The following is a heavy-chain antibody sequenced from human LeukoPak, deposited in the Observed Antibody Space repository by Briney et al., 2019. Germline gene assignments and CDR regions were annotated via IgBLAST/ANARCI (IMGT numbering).Heavy chain of an antibody. CDR2: INSDGSST. CDR3: TRDWTARSNAFDI. Sequence: AGGSLRLSCAASGFTFSSHYMHWVRQAPGKGLVWVSRINSDGSSTNYAESVKGRFTISRDNAKNTLFLQMNSLRAEDTAVYYCTRDWTARSNAFDICGRGTRVTVSS. CDR1: GFTFSSHY. J-gene: IGHJ3*02. V-gene: IGHV3-74*01. D-gene: IGHD3/OR15-3a*01.